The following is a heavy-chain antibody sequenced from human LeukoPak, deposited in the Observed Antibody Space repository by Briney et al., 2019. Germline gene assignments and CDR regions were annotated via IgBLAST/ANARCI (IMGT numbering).Heavy chain of an antibody. CDR1: GYTFTGYY. CDR3: AREQWLKGKRHFQH. D-gene: IGHD6-19*01. J-gene: IGHJ1*01. CDR2: INPNSGGT. Sequence: ASVKVSCKASGYTFTGYYMHWVRQATGQWLEWMGRINPNSGGTNYAQKFQGRVTMTRDTSISTAYMELSRLRSDNTAVYYCAREQWLKGKRHFQHWGQGTLVTVSS. V-gene: IGHV1-2*06.